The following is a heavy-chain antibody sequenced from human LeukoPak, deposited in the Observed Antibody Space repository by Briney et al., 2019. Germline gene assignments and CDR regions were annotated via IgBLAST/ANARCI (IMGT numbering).Heavy chain of an antibody. D-gene: IGHD3-22*01. Sequence: GGSLRLSCAASGFTFSSYSMNWVRQAPGKGLEWVSYISSSSSTIYYADSVKGRFTISRDNAKNSLYLQMNSLRAEDTAVYYCARDLRYYYDSSGLLWGQGTLVTVSS. CDR3: ARDLRYYYDSSGLL. CDR2: ISSSSSTI. J-gene: IGHJ4*02. CDR1: GFTFSSYS. V-gene: IGHV3-48*04.